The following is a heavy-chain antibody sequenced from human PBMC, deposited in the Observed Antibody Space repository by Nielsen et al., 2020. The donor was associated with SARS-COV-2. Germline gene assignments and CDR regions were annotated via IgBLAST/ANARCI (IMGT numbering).Heavy chain of an antibody. CDR1: GFTFSTYW. Sequence: GGSLRLSCAASGFTFSTYWMSWVRQAPGKGLEWVANIKPDGSEKYYVDSVKGRFTISRDNVKNSLDLQMNSLRAEDMAVYYCARYLIPFKGYGMDVWGQGTTVTVSS. J-gene: IGHJ6*02. D-gene: IGHD3-16*01. CDR2: IKPDGSEK. V-gene: IGHV3-7*01. CDR3: ARYLIPFKGYGMDV.